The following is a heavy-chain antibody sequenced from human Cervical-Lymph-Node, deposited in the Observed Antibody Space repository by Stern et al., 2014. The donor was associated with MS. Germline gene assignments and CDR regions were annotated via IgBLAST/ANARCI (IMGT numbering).Heavy chain of an antibody. Sequence: VQLVESGGGLVQPGGSLKLSCAASGFTLSESPIHWVRQASGKGLEWVGHISSKTYKSSTTYAASVKGMFSVSRDDSKNTAYLQMNSLKTEDTALYYCIRDGDNYDFDSWGQGTLVTVSS. J-gene: IGHJ4*02. CDR3: IRDGDNYDFDS. D-gene: IGHD4/OR15-4a*01. CDR1: GFTLSESP. V-gene: IGHV3-73*01. CDR2: ISSKTYKSST.